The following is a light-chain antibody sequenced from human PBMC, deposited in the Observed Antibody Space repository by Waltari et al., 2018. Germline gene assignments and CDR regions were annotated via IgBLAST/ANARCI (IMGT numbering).Light chain of an antibody. CDR3: CSYATYSPVL. Sequence: QSALTQPASVSGSPGQSITISCTGTSSGVGHTYFSSWYQHHPGKAPKLIIYEGSKRPSGISNRFSGFRAGNMASLTISGLQAEDEADYYCCSYATYSPVLLGGGTKLTVL. J-gene: IGLJ2*01. CDR2: EGS. CDR1: SSGVGHTYF. V-gene: IGLV2-23*01.